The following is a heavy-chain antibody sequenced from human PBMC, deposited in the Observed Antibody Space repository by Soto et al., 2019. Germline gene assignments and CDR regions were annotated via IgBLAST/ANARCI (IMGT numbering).Heavy chain of an antibody. V-gene: IGHV3-53*01. J-gene: IGHJ6*02. CDR1: GFTVSSNY. D-gene: IGHD3-10*01. CDR2: LYATGST. Sequence: EVQLVESGGGLIQPGGSLRLSCAASGFTVSSNYMSWVRQAPGKGLEWVSALYATGSTHYADSVKGRFTISRDNSKNTLYLQMNSLRAEDTAVYYCANRGVGYGMDVWGQGTTVTVSS. CDR3: ANRGVGYGMDV.